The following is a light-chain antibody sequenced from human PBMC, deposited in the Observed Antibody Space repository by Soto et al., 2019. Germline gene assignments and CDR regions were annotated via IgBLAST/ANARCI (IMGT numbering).Light chain of an antibody. CDR2: DVS. V-gene: IGLV2-14*01. CDR1: TSDVGTYNY. J-gene: IGLJ1*01. CDR3: SSYVTVSTYV. Sequence: QSALTQPASVSGSPGQSVTISCTGTTSDVGTYNYVSWYQQHPGKAPKLMIYDVSNRPSGVSNRFSGSKSGNTASLTISGLRAEDEADYCCSSYVTVSTYVFGTGTKLTVL.